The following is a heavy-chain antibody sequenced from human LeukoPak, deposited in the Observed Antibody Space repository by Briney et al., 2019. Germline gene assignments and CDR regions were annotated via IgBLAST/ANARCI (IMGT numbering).Heavy chain of an antibody. D-gene: IGHD5-24*01. Sequence: SETLSLTCTVSGGSISDYYWNWIRQPPGKGLEWIGCIYSSGSTNYDPSLKSRLTISVDTSKNQFSLKLSSVTAADTAVYYCARARNGYNPFLFDYWGQGTLVTVSS. V-gene: IGHV4-59*01. CDR1: GGSISDYY. CDR2: IYSSGST. J-gene: IGHJ4*02. CDR3: ARARNGYNPFLFDY.